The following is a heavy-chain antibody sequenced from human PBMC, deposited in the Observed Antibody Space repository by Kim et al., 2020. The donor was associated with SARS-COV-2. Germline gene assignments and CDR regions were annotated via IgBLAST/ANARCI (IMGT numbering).Heavy chain of an antibody. CDR2: IYYSGST. D-gene: IGHD2-2*02. Sequence: SETLSLTCTVSGGSVSSGSYYWSWIRQPPGKGLEWIGYIYYSGSTNYNPSLKSRVTISVDTSKNQFSLKLSSVTAADTAVYYCARRVVPTAILADYYYGMVDWGQGTTVTVS. J-gene: IGHJ6*02. CDR1: GGSVSSGSYY. CDR3: ARRVVPTAILADYYYGMVD. V-gene: IGHV4-61*01.